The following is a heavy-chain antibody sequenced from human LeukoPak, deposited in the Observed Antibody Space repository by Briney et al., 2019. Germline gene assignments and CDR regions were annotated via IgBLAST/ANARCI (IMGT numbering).Heavy chain of an antibody. D-gene: IGHD5-24*01. CDR2: ISGSGGST. V-gene: IGHV3-23*01. J-gene: IGHJ4*02. Sequence: GGSLRLSCAASGFTFSSYAMSWVRQAPGKGLEWVSAISGSGGSTYYADSVKGRFTISRDNSKNTLYLQMNSLGAEDTAIYYCAKLSRDGYNWDKFFDYWGQGTLVTVSS. CDR1: GFTFSSYA. CDR3: AKLSRDGYNWDKFFDY.